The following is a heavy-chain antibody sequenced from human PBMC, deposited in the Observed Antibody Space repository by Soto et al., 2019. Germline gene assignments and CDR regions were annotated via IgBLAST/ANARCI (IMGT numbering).Heavy chain of an antibody. J-gene: IGHJ5*02. CDR3: ARVIGWLQLSWFDP. CDR2: INHSGST. Sequence: SETLSLTCAVYGGSFSGYYWSWIRQPPGKGLEWIGEINHSGSTNYNPSLKSRVTISVDTSKNQFSLKLSSVTAADTAVYHCARVIGWLQLSWFDPWGQGTLVTVSS. V-gene: IGHV4-34*01. CDR1: GGSFSGYY. D-gene: IGHD5-12*01.